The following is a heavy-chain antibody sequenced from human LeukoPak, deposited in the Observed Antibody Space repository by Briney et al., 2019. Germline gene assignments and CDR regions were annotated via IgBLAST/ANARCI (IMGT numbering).Heavy chain of an antibody. CDR2: INPNSGGT. J-gene: IGHJ4*02. D-gene: IGHD4-23*01. Sequence: AASVKVSCNASGYTFTGYYMHWVRQAPGQGLEWMGWINPNSGGTNYAQKFQGRVTMTRDTSISTAYMELSRLRSDGTAVYYCASSTAVRLGGYYFDYWGQGTLVTVSS. V-gene: IGHV1-2*02. CDR1: GYTFTGYY. CDR3: ASSTAVRLGGYYFDY.